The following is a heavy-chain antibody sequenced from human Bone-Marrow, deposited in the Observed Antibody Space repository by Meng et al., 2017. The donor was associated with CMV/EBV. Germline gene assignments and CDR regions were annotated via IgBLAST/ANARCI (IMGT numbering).Heavy chain of an antibody. V-gene: IGHV3-23*01. CDR1: GFTFSSYW. J-gene: IGHJ4*02. D-gene: IGHD5-12*01. Sequence: SGFTFSSYWMHWVRQAPGKGLEWVSTISGSGGNAYSADSVKGRFAISRDNSKNTLYLQMNSLRAEDTAIYYCAKDPLRSGSAGACDYWGQGTLVTVSS. CDR2: ISGSGGNA. CDR3: AKDPLRSGSAGACDY.